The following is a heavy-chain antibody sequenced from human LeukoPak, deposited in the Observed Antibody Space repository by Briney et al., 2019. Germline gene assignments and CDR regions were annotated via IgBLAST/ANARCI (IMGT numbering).Heavy chain of an antibody. V-gene: IGHV3-23*01. CDR2: ISGSGDST. D-gene: IGHD3-9*01. Sequence: GGSLRLSCAASGFTFSSYAMSWVRQAPGKGLEWVSAISGSGDSTYYGDSVKGRSTISRDNSKNTLYLQMNSLRAEDTAVYYCAKDMRFDWTPYYFDYWGQGTLVTVSS. J-gene: IGHJ4*02. CDR1: GFTFSSYA. CDR3: AKDMRFDWTPYYFDY.